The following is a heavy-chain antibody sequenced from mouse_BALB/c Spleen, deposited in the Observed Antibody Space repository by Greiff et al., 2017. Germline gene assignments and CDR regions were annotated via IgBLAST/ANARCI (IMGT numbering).Heavy chain of an antibody. CDR2: IYPYNGGT. D-gene: IGHD2-4*01. J-gene: IGHJ4*01. CDR3: ARGGDYDVYYYAMDY. CDR1: GYTFTDYN. Sequence: EVQLQQSGPELVKPGASVKISCKASGYTFTDYNMHWVKQSHGKSLEWIGYIYPYNGGTGYNQKFKSKATLTVDNSSSTAYMELRSLTSEDSAVYYCARGGDYDVYYYAMDYWGQGTSVTVSS. V-gene: IGHV1S29*02.